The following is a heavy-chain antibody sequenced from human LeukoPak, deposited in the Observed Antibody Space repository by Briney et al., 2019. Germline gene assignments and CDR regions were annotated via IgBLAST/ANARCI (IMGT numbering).Heavy chain of an antibody. CDR2: IYYSGST. V-gene: IGHV4-39*01. D-gene: IGHD6-13*01. CDR3: ARRLAAAGGPQFDP. Sequence: PSETLSLTCTVSGGSISSSSYYWGWIRQPPGKGLEWIGSIYYSGSTYYNPSLKSRVTISVDTSKNQFSLKLSSVTAADTAVYYCARRLAAAGGPQFDPWGQGTLVTVSS. CDR1: GGSISSSSYY. J-gene: IGHJ5*02.